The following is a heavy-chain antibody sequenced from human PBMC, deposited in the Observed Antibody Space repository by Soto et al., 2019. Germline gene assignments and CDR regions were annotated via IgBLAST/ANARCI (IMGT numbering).Heavy chain of an antibody. CDR1: GFSLSTSGVG. D-gene: IGHD6-6*01. Sequence: SGPTLVNPTQTLTLTCTFSGFSLSTSGVGVDWIRQPPGKALEWLAVINWNDDNRYSPSLKSRLTITKDTSKNQVVLTMTNMDPVDTATYYCAHKPENIGSWVGFDSWGQGTLVTVSS. J-gene: IGHJ5*01. V-gene: IGHV2-5*01. CDR2: INWNDDN. CDR3: AHKPENIGSWVGFDS.